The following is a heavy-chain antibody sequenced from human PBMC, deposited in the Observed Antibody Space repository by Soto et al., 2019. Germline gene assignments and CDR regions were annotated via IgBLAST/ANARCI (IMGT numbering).Heavy chain of an antibody. V-gene: IGHV1-18*04. J-gene: IGHJ4*02. Sequence: ASVKVSCKASGYTFTSCGIGWVRQAPGQGLEWMGWISAYNGNTIYAQKFQGRLTMTTDPSTSTAYMELGSLISDDTAMYYCARLSGCGGGSCYLPDYWGQGTLVTVSS. CDR1: GYTFTSCG. CDR2: ISAYNGNT. CDR3: ARLSGCGGGSCYLPDY. D-gene: IGHD2-15*01.